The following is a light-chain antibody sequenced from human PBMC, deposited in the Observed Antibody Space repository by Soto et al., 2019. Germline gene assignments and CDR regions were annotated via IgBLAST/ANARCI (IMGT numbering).Light chain of an antibody. CDR1: QSLLHSNGYNY. CDR2: LGS. CDR3: MKDLQPMYT. J-gene: IGKJ2*01. V-gene: IGKV2-28*01. Sequence: DIVMTQSPLSLPVTPGEPASISCRSIQSLLHSNGYNYLDWYLQTPGQAPQLLICLGSNRASGVPDRCSGSGSGTDFTLKISRVEAEAVWVYYCMKDLQPMYTFGQGTKLEIK.